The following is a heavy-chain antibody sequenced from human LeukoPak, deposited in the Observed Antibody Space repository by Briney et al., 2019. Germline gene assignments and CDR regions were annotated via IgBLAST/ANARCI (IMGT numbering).Heavy chain of an antibody. Sequence: SETLSLTCAVYGGSFSGYYWSWIRQPPGKGLEWIGEINHSGSTNYNPSLKSRVTISVDTSKNQFSLKLSSVTAADTAVYYCARGEGYGYGSYWGQGTLVTVSS. J-gene: IGHJ4*02. CDR1: GGSFSGYY. D-gene: IGHD5-18*01. V-gene: IGHV4-34*01. CDR3: ARGEGYGYGSY. CDR2: INHSGST.